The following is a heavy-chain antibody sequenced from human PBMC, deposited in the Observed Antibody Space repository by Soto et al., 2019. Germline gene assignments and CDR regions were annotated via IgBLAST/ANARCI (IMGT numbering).Heavy chain of an antibody. CDR1: GLSLSTSGVG. Sequence: QITLKESGPTLVKPTQTLTLTCTFSGLSLSTSGVGVGWIRKPPGKALEGLALLYCDDDKRSSPSLNSRLTITQDTSNNQVVLTMTNMDPVDTATYYCAQTSGGYYLFPHYWGQGTLVTVSS. V-gene: IGHV2-5*02. CDR3: AQTSGGYYLFPHY. CDR2: LYCDDDK. J-gene: IGHJ4*02. D-gene: IGHD6-25*01.